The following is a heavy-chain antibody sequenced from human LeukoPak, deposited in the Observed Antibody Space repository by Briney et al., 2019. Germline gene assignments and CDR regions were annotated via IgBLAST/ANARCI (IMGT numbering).Heavy chain of an antibody. CDR3: AKEFCSGGSCNLDY. V-gene: IGHV3-13*04. Sequence: GGSLRLSCAASGYTFSSYDMHWVRQATGKGLEWVSAIGTAGDTYYPGSVKGRFTISRDNAKNSLYLQMNSLRAEDTAVYYCAKEFCSGGSCNLDYWGQGTLVTVSS. CDR1: GYTFSSYD. CDR2: IGTAGDT. J-gene: IGHJ4*02. D-gene: IGHD2-15*01.